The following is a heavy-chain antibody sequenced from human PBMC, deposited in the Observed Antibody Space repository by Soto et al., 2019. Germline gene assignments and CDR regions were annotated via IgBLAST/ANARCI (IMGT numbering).Heavy chain of an antibody. CDR3: ARGSRSRKYYGSRGYSVDY. D-gene: IGHD3-22*01. J-gene: IGHJ4*02. CDR1: GGSISSGDYY. V-gene: IGHV4-30-4*01. Sequence: PSETLSLTCTVSGGSISSGDYYWSWIRQPPGKGLEWIGYIYYSGSTYYNPSLKSRVTISVDTSKNQFSLKLSSVTAADTAVYYCARGSRSRKYYGSRGYSVDYWGQAPLGT. CDR2: IYYSGST.